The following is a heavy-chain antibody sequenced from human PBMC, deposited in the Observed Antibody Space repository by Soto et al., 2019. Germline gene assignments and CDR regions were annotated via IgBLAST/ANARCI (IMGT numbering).Heavy chain of an antibody. J-gene: IGHJ4*02. V-gene: IGHV4-59*01. CDR3: ATYANYNHY. CDR1: GGSISSYY. D-gene: IGHD4-4*01. Sequence: SXTLSLTCTVSGGSISSYYWNWIRQPPGKGLEWIGYVYYSGSTNYNPSLKSRVTISIDTSKNQFSLKLSSVTAADTAVYYCATYANYNHYWGQGTLVTVSS. CDR2: VYYSGST.